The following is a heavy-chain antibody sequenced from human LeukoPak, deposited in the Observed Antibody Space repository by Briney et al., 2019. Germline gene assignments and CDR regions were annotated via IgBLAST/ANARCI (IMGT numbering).Heavy chain of an antibody. CDR1: GFTFDDYG. V-gene: IGHV3-20*04. Sequence: PGGSLRLSCAASGFTFDDYGMSWVRQAPGKGLEWVSGINWNGDKTVYEDSVKGRFTISRDNAKNSLYLQMNSLRAEDTALYYCARKGYYGSGTYLDYWGQGTLVTVSS. D-gene: IGHD3-10*01. J-gene: IGHJ4*02. CDR2: INWNGDKT. CDR3: ARKGYYGSGTYLDY.